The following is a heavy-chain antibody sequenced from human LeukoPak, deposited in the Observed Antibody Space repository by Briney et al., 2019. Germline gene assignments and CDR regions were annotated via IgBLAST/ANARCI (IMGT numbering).Heavy chain of an antibody. CDR2: IKSETDGGTT. Sequence: PGGSLLLSCAASGFTFTYAWMSWVRQAPGKVEEWVGRIKSETDGGTTAYGSPVKGRFTISRDDSKKTLFLQINTLKTEDTAIYYCTISGSHIDYWGQGTLVTVSS. D-gene: IGHD1-26*01. J-gene: IGHJ4*02. V-gene: IGHV3-15*01. CDR3: TISGSHIDY. CDR1: GFTFTYAW.